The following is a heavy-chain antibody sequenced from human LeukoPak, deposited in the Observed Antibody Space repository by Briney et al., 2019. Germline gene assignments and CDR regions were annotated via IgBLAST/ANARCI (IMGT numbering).Heavy chain of an antibody. CDR3: ARWPRYYYYYMDV. CDR2: INHSGST. CDR1: GGSFSGYY. Sequence: SETLSLTCAVYGGSFSGYYWSWIRQPPGKGLEWIGEINHSGSTNYNPSLKSRVTISVDTSKNQFSLKLSSVTAADTAVYYCARWPRYYYYYMDVWGKGTTVTVSS. V-gene: IGHV4-34*01. J-gene: IGHJ6*03.